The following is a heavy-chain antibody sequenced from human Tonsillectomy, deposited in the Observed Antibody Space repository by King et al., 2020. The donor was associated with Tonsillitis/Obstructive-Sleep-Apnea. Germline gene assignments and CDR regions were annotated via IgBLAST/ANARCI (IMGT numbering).Heavy chain of an antibody. J-gene: IGHJ5*02. CDR3: ARLVAAAGRGYNWFDP. Sequence: VQLQESGPGLVKPSETLSLTCTVSGGSISSYYWSWIRQPPGKGLEWIGYIYYSGSTNYNPSLKSRVTMSVDTSKNQFSLKLSSVTAADTAVYYCARLVAAAGRGYNWFDPGGQGTLVTVSS. D-gene: IGHD6-13*01. CDR2: IYYSGST. V-gene: IGHV4-59*08. CDR1: GGSISSYY.